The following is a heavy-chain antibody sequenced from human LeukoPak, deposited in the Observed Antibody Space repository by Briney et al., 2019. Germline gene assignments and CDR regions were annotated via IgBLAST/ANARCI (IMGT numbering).Heavy chain of an antibody. CDR1: GYTFTVYY. CDR2: INPNSGGT. J-gene: IGHJ3*02. Sequence: GASVKVSFKASGYTFTVYYMHWVRQAPGQGLEWMGWINPNSGGTNYAQKFQGWVTMTRDTSISTAYMELSRLRSDDTAVYYCARELLLKKGFDIWGQGTMVTVSS. CDR3: ARELLLKKGFDI. V-gene: IGHV1-2*04. D-gene: IGHD3-10*01.